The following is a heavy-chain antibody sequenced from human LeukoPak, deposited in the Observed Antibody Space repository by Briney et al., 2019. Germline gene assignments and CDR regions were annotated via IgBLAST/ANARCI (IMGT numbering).Heavy chain of an antibody. V-gene: IGHV4-59*01. CDR1: GGSISTYY. D-gene: IGHD3-22*01. J-gene: IGHJ3*02. Sequence: PSETLSLTCTVSGGSISTYYWNWIRQPPGKGPEWIGYIYYSGSTNYNPSLTGRVTISVDTSKNQFSLKLSSVTAADTAVYYCAREYNYYDSSGWDAFEIWGQGTMVTVSS. CDR2: IYYSGST. CDR3: AREYNYYDSSGWDAFEI.